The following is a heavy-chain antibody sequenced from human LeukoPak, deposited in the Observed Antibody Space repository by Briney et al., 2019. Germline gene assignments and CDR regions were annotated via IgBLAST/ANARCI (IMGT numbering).Heavy chain of an antibody. Sequence: KPSETLSLTCTVSGGSISSGSYYWSWIRQPAGKGLEWIGRIYTSGSTNYNPSLESRVTISVDTSKNQFSLKLSSVTAADTAVYYCARSDGYNFQSWGQGTLVTVSS. CDR2: IYTSGST. V-gene: IGHV4-61*02. J-gene: IGHJ4*02. D-gene: IGHD5-24*01. CDR3: ARSDGYNFQS. CDR1: GGSISSGSYY.